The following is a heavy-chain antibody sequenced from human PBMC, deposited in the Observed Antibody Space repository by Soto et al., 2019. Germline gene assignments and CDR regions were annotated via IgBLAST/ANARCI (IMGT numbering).Heavy chain of an antibody. Sequence: PSETLSLTCTVSGGSISSGGYYWSWIRQHPGKGLEWIGYIYYSGSTYYNPSLKRRVTISVDTSKNQFSLKLSSVTAADTAVYYCARELSTSNYYDSRRSDAFDIWGQGTMVTVSS. V-gene: IGHV4-31*03. J-gene: IGHJ3*02. CDR2: IYYSGST. CDR3: ARELSTSNYYDSRRSDAFDI. CDR1: GGSISSGGYY. D-gene: IGHD3-22*01.